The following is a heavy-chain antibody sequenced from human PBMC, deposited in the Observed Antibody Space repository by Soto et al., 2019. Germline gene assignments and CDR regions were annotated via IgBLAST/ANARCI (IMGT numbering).Heavy chain of an antibody. Sequence: QVQLVESGAEVKKPGSSVKVSCKASGGTFTSFAISWVRQATGQGLDWMGGIVPLFGIPNYAQKFQGRLTITADRSASTAFMELSSLGSEHKAIYYCACSTYREILTGFFEYYYDGMDVWGQRTTVTVSS. CDR1: GGTFTSFA. D-gene: IGHD3-9*01. V-gene: IGHV1-69*17. CDR3: ACSTYREILTGFFEYYYDGMDV. CDR2: IVPLFGIP. J-gene: IGHJ6*01.